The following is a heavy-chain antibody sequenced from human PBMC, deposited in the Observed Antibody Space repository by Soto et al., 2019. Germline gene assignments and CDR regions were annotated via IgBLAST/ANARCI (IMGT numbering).Heavy chain of an antibody. J-gene: IGHJ3*02. D-gene: IGHD4-17*01. CDR3: ANDYGDDPLLDAFDI. CDR2: IIPILGIA. Sequence: SVKVSCKASGGTFSSYTISWVRQAPGQGLEWMGRIIPILGIANYAQKFQGRVTITADKSTSTAYMELSSLRSEDTAVYYCANDYGDDPLLDAFDIWGQGTMVTVSS. V-gene: IGHV1-69*02. CDR1: GGTFSSYT.